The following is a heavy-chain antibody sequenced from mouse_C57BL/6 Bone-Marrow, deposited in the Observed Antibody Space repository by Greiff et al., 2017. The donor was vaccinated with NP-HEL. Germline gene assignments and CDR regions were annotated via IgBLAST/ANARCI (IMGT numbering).Heavy chain of an antibody. CDR3: ARGSYYYGSVDY. Sequence: EVKLVESGGGLVKPGGSLKLSCAASGFTFSSYAMSWVRQTPEKRPEWVATISDGGSYTYYPDNVKGRFTISRDNAKNNLYLQMSHLKSEDTAMYYCARGSYYYGSVDYWGQGTTLTVSS. J-gene: IGHJ2*01. CDR1: GFTFSSYA. D-gene: IGHD1-1*01. V-gene: IGHV5-4*03. CDR2: ISDGGSYT.